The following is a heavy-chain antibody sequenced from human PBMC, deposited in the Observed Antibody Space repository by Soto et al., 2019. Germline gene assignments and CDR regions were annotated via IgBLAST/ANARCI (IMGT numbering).Heavy chain of an antibody. CDR3: ARVGEYCSSASCLHYYNYGLDV. Sequence: QVQLQESGPGLVKPSQTLSLTCTVSGGSISSGGYYWSWIRQHPAKGLEWIGYISYTGSTYYNPSLKSRVTISVDTSKNQFSLKLSSVTAADTAVYYCARVGEYCSSASCLHYYNYGLDVWGQGTTVTVSS. V-gene: IGHV4-31*03. CDR2: ISYTGST. CDR1: GGSISSGGYY. D-gene: IGHD2-2*01. J-gene: IGHJ6*02.